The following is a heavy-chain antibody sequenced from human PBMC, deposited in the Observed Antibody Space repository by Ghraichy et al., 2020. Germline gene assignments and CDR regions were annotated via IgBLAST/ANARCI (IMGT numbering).Heavy chain of an antibody. CDR3: ASFVFYSLPSY. Sequence: GGSLRLSCAASGFTFNSYSMNWVRQAPGKGLEWVSSISSSSSYIYYADSVKGRFTISRDNAKNSLYLQMNSLRAEDTAVYYCASFVFYSLPSYWGQGTLVTVSS. D-gene: IGHD2-21*01. V-gene: IGHV3-21*01. J-gene: IGHJ4*02. CDR2: ISSSSSYI. CDR1: GFTFNSYS.